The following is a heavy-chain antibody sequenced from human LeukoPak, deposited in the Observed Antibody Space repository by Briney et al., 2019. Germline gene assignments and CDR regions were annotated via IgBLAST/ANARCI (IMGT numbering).Heavy chain of an antibody. CDR2: IYHSGST. J-gene: IGHJ4*02. CDR1: GGSISSGGYY. CDR3: AREEQQLVQYYFDY. V-gene: IGHV4-30-2*01. D-gene: IGHD6-13*01. Sequence: SQTLSLTCTVSGGSISSGGYYWSWIRQPPGKGLEWIGYIYHSGSTYYNPSLKSRVTISVDRSKNQFSLKLSSVTAADTAVYYCAREEQQLVQYYFDYWGQGTLVTVSS.